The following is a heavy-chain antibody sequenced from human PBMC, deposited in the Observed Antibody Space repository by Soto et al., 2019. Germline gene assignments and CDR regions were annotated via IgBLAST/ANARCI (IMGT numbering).Heavy chain of an antibody. CDR2: MNPNSGNT. CDR1: GYTFTSYD. D-gene: IGHD3-10*01. J-gene: IGHJ4*02. V-gene: IGHV1-8*01. CDR3: ARVLPGDPYFDY. Sequence: QVQLVQSGAEVKKPGASVKVSCKAPGYTFTSYDINWVRQATGQGLEWMGWMNPNSGNTGYAQKFQGRVNMTRNTSISTAYMELSSLRSEDTAVYYCARVLPGDPYFDYWGQGTLVTVSS.